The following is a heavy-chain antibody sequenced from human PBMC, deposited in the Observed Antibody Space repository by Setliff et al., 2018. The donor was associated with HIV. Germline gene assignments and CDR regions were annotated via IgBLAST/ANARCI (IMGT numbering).Heavy chain of an antibody. CDR1: GFSFDDYT. J-gene: IGHJ4*02. Sequence: HPGGSLRLSCAASGFSFDDYTMHWVRQAPGQGLEWVSLISYYGDKTYYAESAKGRFTVSRDNSKNTLYLQMNSLRVEDTAIYYCAKFIWGRGYFDYWGQGTLVTVSS. V-gene: IGHV3-43*01. D-gene: IGHD7-27*01. CDR2: ISYYGDKT. CDR3: AKFIWGRGYFDY.